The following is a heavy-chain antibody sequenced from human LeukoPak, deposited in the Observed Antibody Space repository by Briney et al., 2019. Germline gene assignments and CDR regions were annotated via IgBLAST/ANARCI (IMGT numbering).Heavy chain of an antibody. V-gene: IGHV3-49*03. D-gene: IGHD3-10*01. CDR1: GYSISSGYY. J-gene: IGHJ4*02. CDR2: IRAKVHDGTA. CDR3: TRGQKDPYGPEFDS. Sequence: LSLTCTVSGYSISSGYYWGWIRQPPGKGLEWVGYIRAKVHDGTAGYAASVKGRFTISRDDSTSIAYLEMTSLKSEDTAVYYCTRGQKDPYGPEFDSWGQGTLVTVSS.